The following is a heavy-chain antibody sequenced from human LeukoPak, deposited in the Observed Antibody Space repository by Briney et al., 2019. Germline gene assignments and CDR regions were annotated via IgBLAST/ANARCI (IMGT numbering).Heavy chain of an antibody. V-gene: IGHV3-30*04. CDR2: ISYDGSNK. D-gene: IGHD2-2*01. CDR3: SRFGSVVVPAAMRGRAFDI. Sequence: PGRSLRLSCAASGFTFSSYAMHWVRQAPGKGLVWVAVISYDGSNKYYADSVKGRFTISRDNSTNTLYLQMNSLRAEDTAVYYCSRFGSVVVPAAMRGRAFDIWGQGTMVTVSS. CDR1: GFTFSSYA. J-gene: IGHJ3*02.